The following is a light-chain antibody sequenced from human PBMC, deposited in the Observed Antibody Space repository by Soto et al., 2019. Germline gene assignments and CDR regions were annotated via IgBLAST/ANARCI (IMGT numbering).Light chain of an antibody. CDR2: DVS. V-gene: IGLV2-14*01. CDR1: SSDVGGYNY. Sequence: QSVLTQPASVSGSPGQSITIFCTGTSSDVGGYNYVCWYQQHPGKAPKLVISDVSNRPSGVSDRFSGSKSGNTASLSISGLQAEDEADYYCSSYTSSSSYVFGTGTKLTVL. CDR3: SSYTSSSSYV. J-gene: IGLJ1*01.